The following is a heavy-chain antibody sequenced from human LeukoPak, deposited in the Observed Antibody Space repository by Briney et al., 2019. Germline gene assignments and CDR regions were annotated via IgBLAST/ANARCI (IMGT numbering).Heavy chain of an antibody. CDR2: INHSGST. V-gene: IGHV4-34*01. Sequence: SETLSLTCAVYGGSFSGYYWSWIRQPPGKGLEWIGEINHSGSTNYNPSLKSRVTISVDKSKNQFSLKLSSVTAADTAVYYCARDGGYCTNGVCFSFLDYWGQGTLVTVSS. J-gene: IGHJ4*02. D-gene: IGHD2-8*01. CDR1: GGSFSGYY. CDR3: ARDGGYCTNGVCFSFLDY.